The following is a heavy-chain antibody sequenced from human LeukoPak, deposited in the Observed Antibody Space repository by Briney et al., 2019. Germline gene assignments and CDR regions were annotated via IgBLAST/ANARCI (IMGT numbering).Heavy chain of an antibody. J-gene: IGHJ6*02. V-gene: IGHV3-23*01. D-gene: IGHD3-10*01. CDR2: ISGSGGST. CDR3: AKFQFGYGSGSYAYYYGMDV. CDR1: GFTFSSYA. Sequence: GGSLRLSCAASGFTFSSYAMSWVRQAPGKGLEWVSAISGSGGSTYYADSVKGRFTISRDNSKNTLYLQMNSLRAEDTAVYYCAKFQFGYGSGSYAYYYGMDVWGQGTTVTVSS.